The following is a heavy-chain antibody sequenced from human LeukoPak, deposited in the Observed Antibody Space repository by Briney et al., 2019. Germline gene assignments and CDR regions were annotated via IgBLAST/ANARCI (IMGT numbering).Heavy chain of an antibody. CDR3: AKVRGSSAYSYYFDS. J-gene: IGHJ4*02. CDR2: VSGPGATT. D-gene: IGHD2-2*01. CDR1: GFTFTNYA. V-gene: IGHV3-23*01. Sequence: GGSLRLSCAASGFTFTNYAMTWVRQAPGKGLEWVSTVSGPGATTYYSASVKGRFTVSSDNSKNTLYLQMNSLRAEDTAVYYCAKVRGSSAYSYYFDSWGQGTLVTVSS.